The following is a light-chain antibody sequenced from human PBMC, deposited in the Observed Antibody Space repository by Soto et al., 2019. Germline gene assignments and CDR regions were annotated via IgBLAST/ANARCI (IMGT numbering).Light chain of an antibody. CDR1: SSDVGSYNL. J-gene: IGLJ2*01. V-gene: IGLV2-23*01. CDR2: EGS. Sequence: QSALTKPASVSGSPGQSITISCTGTSSDVGSYNLVSWYQQRPGKAPKLMIYEGSKRPSGVSNRFSGSKSGNTASLTISGLQAEDEADYYCCSYAGSSPVVFGGGTKLTVL. CDR3: CSYAGSSPVV.